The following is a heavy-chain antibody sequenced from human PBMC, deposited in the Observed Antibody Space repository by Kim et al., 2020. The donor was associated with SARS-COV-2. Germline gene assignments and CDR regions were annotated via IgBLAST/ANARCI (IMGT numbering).Heavy chain of an antibody. J-gene: IGHJ5*02. D-gene: IGHD6-19*01. V-gene: IGHV1-69*13. CDR2: IIPIFGTA. CDR1: GGTFSSYA. Sequence: SVKVSCKASGGTFSSYAISWVRQAPGQGLEWMGGIIPIFGTANYAQKFQGRVTITADESTSTAYMELSSLRSEDTAVYYCARDAVADSYNWFDPWGQGTLVTVSS. CDR3: ARDAVADSYNWFDP.